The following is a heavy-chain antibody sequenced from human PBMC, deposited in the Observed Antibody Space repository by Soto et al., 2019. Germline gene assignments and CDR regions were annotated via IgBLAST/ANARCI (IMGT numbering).Heavy chain of an antibody. D-gene: IGHD6-6*01. CDR2: INPNSGGT. CDR3: ARGVAARPVEYYYYGMDV. Sequence: ASVKVSCKASGYTFTGYYMHWVRQAPGQGLEWMGWINPNSGGTNYAQKFQGWVTMTRDTSISTAYMELSRLRSDDTAVYYCARGVAARPVEYYYYGMDVWGQGTMVTVSS. J-gene: IGHJ6*02. CDR1: GYTFTGYY. V-gene: IGHV1-2*04.